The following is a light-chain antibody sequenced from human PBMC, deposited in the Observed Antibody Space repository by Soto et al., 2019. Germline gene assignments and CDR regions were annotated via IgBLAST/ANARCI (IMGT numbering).Light chain of an antibody. V-gene: IGKV1-5*03. CDR2: KAS. CDR1: QYVGSW. CDR3: QQRSNWPSIT. J-gene: IGKJ5*01. Sequence: ASQYVGSWLAWYQQKPGKAPKLLIYKASNLQSGVPSRFSGSGSATEFTLTISSLQPDDFAVYYCQQRSNWPSITFGQGTRLEI.